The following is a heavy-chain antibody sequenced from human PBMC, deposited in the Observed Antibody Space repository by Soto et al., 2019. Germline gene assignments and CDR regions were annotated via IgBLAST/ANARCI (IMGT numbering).Heavy chain of an antibody. CDR1: GFTFSSYG. CDR3: AKTARESYDFWSGYGMDV. D-gene: IGHD3-3*01. CDR2: ISYDGSNK. V-gene: IGHV3-30*18. Sequence: GGSLRLSCAATGFTFSSYGMHWVRQAPGKGLEWVEVISYDGSNKYYADSVKGRFTISRDNSKNTLYLQMNSLRAEDTAVYYCAKTARESYDFWSGYGMDVWGQGTTVTVSS. J-gene: IGHJ6*02.